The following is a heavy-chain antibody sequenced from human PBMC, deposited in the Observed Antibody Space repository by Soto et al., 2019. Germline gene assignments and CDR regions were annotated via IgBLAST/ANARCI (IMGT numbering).Heavy chain of an antibody. J-gene: IGHJ6*02. CDR2: ISYDGSNK. CDR1: GFTFSSYA. CDR3: ARDARGRLCGMDV. V-gene: IGHV3-30-3*01. D-gene: IGHD3-10*01. Sequence: PGGSLRLSCAASGFTFSSYAMHWVRQAPGKGLEWGAVISYDGSNKYYADSVKGRFTISRDNSKNTLYLQMNSLRAEDTAVYYCARDARGRLCGMDVWGQGTTVTVSS.